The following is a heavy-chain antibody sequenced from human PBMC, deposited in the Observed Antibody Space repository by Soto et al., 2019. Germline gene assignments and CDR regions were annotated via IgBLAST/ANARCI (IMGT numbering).Heavy chain of an antibody. J-gene: IGHJ4*02. CDR3: AKGALSTYFE. CDR2: IGSGGSPT. V-gene: IGHV3-23*01. Sequence: XGSLRLSCSASEFTFSTYAMSWVRQAPGKGLEWVSSIGSGGSPTYYADSVKGRFTISRDNSKNTLYLQMNSLRAEDTAVYYCAKGALSTYFEWGQGTLVTVSS. D-gene: IGHD3-9*01. CDR1: EFTFSTYA.